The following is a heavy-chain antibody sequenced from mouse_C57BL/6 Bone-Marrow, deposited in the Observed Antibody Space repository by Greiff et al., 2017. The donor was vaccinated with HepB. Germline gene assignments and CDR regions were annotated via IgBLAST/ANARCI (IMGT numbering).Heavy chain of an antibody. CDR2: IYPGDGDT. D-gene: IGHD2-4*01. J-gene: IGHJ3*01. CDR3: ASFPLYSDYDAWFAY. CDR1: GYAFSSSW. Sequence: QVQLQQSGPELVKPGASVKISCKASGYAFSSSWMNWVKQRPGKGLEWIGRIYPGDGDTNYNGKFKGKATLTADKSSSTAYMQLSSLTSEDSAVSFCASFPLYSDYDAWFAYWGPGTLVTVSA. V-gene: IGHV1-82*01.